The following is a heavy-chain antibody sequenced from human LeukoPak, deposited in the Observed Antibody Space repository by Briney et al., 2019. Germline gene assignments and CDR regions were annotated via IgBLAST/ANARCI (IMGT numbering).Heavy chain of an antibody. CDR1: GFTFSNAW. Sequence: GGSLRLSCAASGFTFSNAWMSWVRQAPGKGLEWVGRTKSKTDGGTTDYAAPVKGRFTISRDDSKNTLYLQMNSLKTEDTAVYYCTTDRGGSSGYAFDIWGQGTMVTVSS. J-gene: IGHJ3*02. CDR3: TTDRGGSSGYAFDI. V-gene: IGHV3-15*01. D-gene: IGHD3-10*01. CDR2: TKSKTDGGTT.